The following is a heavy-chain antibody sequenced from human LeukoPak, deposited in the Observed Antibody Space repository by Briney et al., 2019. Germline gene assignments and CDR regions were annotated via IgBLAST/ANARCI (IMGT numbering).Heavy chain of an antibody. J-gene: IGHJ4*02. D-gene: IGHD3-10*01. CDR2: IYYSGST. CDR1: GGSISSNY. Sequence: PETLSLTCTVSGGSISSNYWSWIRQPPGKGLECIGYIYYSGSTNYNPSLRSRVTISVDSSKNQFSLKLSSVTAADTAVYYCARGSGQWGFDSWGQGTLVTVSS. V-gene: IGHV4-59*01. CDR3: ARGSGQWGFDS.